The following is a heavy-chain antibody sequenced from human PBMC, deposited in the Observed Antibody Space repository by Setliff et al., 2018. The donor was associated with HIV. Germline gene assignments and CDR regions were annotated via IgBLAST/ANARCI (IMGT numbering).Heavy chain of an antibody. Sequence: SETLSLTCAVYVGSFSGHYWIWIRQPPGKGLEWIGETNPSGSTKYNPSLKSRVTISVDRSKNQFSLKVTSVTAADTAVYYCARGSIGLGSYRNAYYFDFWGQGVLVTVSS. V-gene: IGHV4-34*01. CDR1: VGSFSGHY. J-gene: IGHJ4*02. CDR2: TNPSGST. D-gene: IGHD1-26*01. CDR3: ARGSIGLGSYRNAYYFDF.